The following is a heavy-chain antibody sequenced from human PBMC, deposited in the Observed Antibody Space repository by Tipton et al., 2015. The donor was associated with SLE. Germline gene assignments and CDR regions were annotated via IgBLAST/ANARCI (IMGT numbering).Heavy chain of an antibody. CDR2: ITSSGQNI. Sequence: GSLRLSCVASDFTFNRYEVSWVRQAPGKGLEWISSITSSGQNIHYADSVKGRFTISRDSGKNSLYLDMNRVRGDDTGLYYCATVDYMTYGYGMDVWGQGTAVTVSS. CDR3: ATVDYMTYGYGMDV. V-gene: IGHV3-48*03. CDR1: DFTFNRYE. J-gene: IGHJ6*02. D-gene: IGHD4-11*01.